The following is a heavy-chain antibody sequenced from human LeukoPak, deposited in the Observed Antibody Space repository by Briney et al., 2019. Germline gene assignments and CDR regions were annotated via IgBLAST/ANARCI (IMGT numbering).Heavy chain of an antibody. CDR2: IYHTGST. V-gene: IGHV4-34*01. Sequence: SETLSLTCAVYGGSFSGYYWSWIRQPLGKGLEWIGYIYHTGSTYYNPSLKSRVTISVDTSKNQFSLRLSSVTAADTAVYYCARLQYCSGTSCYWFDPWGQGTLVTVSS. CDR1: GGSFSGYY. CDR3: ARLQYCSGTSCYWFDP. D-gene: IGHD2-2*01. J-gene: IGHJ5*02.